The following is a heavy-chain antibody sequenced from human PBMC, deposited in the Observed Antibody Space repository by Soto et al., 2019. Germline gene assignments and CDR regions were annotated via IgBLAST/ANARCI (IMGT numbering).Heavy chain of an antibody. CDR3: ASGIVGATTYGMDV. V-gene: IGHV3-11*01. CDR1: GFIFRDWF. Sequence: GGSLRLSCAASGFIFRDWFMSWIRQAPGKGLEWISYISKDSGRATRYADSVKGRFTISRDNAKNSLYLQMNSLRAEDTALYYCASGIVGATTYGMDVWGQGTTVTVS. D-gene: IGHD1-26*01. J-gene: IGHJ6*02. CDR2: ISKDSGRAT.